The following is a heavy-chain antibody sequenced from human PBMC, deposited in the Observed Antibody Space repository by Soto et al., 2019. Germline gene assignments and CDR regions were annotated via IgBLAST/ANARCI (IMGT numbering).Heavy chain of an antibody. V-gene: IGHV1-18*04. CDR2: ISAYNGNT. Sequence: GASVKVSCKASGYTFTSYGISWVRQAPGQGLEWMGWISAYNGNTNYAQKLQGRVTMTTDTSTSTAYMELRSLRSDDTAVYYCARVSIGVAAAGNDYWGQGTLVTVSS. D-gene: IGHD6-13*01. J-gene: IGHJ4*02. CDR1: GYTFTSYG. CDR3: ARVSIGVAAAGNDY.